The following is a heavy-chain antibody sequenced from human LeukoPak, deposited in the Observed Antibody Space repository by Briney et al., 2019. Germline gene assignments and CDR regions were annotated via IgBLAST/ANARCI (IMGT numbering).Heavy chain of an antibody. V-gene: IGHV7-4-1*02. CDR1: GYTFTGYY. D-gene: IGHD3-22*01. Sequence: ASVKVSCKASGYTFTGYYMHWVRQAPGQGLEWMGWINTYTGNPTYAQGFTGRFVFSLDTSVSTAYLQISSLKAEDTAVYYCARMFLDNSEGRRNYYYYMDVWGAGTTVTVSS. CDR2: INTYTGNP. J-gene: IGHJ6*03. CDR3: ARMFLDNSEGRRNYYYYMDV.